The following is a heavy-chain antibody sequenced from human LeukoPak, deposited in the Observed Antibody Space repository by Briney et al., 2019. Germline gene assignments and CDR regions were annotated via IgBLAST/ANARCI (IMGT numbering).Heavy chain of an antibody. CDR1: GYTFTGYY. D-gene: IGHD2-15*01. J-gene: IGHJ4*02. V-gene: IGHV1-2*02. CDR3: ATDPVGYCSSDSCYSVDY. Sequence: GSVKVSCKASGYTFTGYYMHWVRQAPGQGLEWMGWINPNSGGTNYAQKFQGRVTMTRDTSISTAYMELSSLRSEDTAMYYCATDPVGYCSSDSCYSVDYWGQGTLVTVSS. CDR2: INPNSGGT.